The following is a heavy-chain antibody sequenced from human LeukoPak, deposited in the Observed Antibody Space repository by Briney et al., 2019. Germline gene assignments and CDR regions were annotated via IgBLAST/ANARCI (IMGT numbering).Heavy chain of an antibody. J-gene: IGHJ3*01. CDR2: VNPYSGGI. CDR1: GYTFTDNY. Sequence: ASVTVSCKASGYTFTDNYIHWVRQAPGQGLEWMERVNPYSGGINYAQKFQGRVTMTRDTSINTAFVELRRLRSDDTATYYCARAQNYHDRSGYSDDTFDVWGHGTMITVSS. V-gene: IGHV1-2*06. CDR3: ARAQNYHDRSGYSDDTFDV. D-gene: IGHD3-22*01.